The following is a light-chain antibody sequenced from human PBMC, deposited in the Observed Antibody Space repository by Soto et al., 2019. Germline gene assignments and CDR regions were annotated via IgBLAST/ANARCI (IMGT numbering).Light chain of an antibody. CDR2: GAS. V-gene: IGKV3-20*01. CDR3: QQYNSYSWT. CDR1: QSVSNNY. Sequence: EIVLTQSPGTLSLSPGERATLSCRASQSVSNNYLAWYQQKPGQAPRLLIYGASNRATGIPDRFSGSGSGTEFTLTISSLQPDDFATYYCQQYNSYSWTFGQGSKVDNK. J-gene: IGKJ1*01.